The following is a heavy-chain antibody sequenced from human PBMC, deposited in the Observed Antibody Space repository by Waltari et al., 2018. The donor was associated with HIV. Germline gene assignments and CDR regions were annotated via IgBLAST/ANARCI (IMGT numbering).Heavy chain of an antibody. Sequence: QVQLQQWGAGPVKPSETLSLTCAVYGGSFSVYYWSWIRQSPGKGLEYIGEINHNGGTNYNPSLKSRVTISVDTSKNRFSLRLNSVTAADTAVYYCATRAHQTSWRFDYWGQGTLVTVSS. V-gene: IGHV4-34*01. J-gene: IGHJ4*02. CDR2: INHNGGT. CDR3: ATRAHQTSWRFDY. D-gene: IGHD2-2*01. CDR1: GGSFSVYY.